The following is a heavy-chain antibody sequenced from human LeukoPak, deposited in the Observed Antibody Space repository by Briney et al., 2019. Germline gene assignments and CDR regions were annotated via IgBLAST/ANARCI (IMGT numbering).Heavy chain of an antibody. CDR1: VGSFSGYY. CDR2: INHSGST. V-gene: IGHV4-34*01. D-gene: IGHD1-26*01. CDR3: ARVVGYYYYYMDV. Sequence: SETLSLTCAVYVGSFSGYYWSWIRQPPGKGLEWIGEINHSGSTNYNPSLKSRVTISVDTSKNQFSLKLSSVTAADTPVYYCARVVGYYYYYMDVWGKGTTVTVSS. J-gene: IGHJ6*03.